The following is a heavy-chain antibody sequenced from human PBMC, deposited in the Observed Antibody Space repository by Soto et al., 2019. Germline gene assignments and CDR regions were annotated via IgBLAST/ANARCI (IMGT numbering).Heavy chain of an antibody. V-gene: IGHV3-7*01. D-gene: IGHD6-19*01. CDR1: GFTFSSYW. CDR3: ARVYPGSGWPYHYYGMDV. CDR2: IKQDGSEK. Sequence: EVQLVESGGGLVQPGGSLRLSCVASGFTFSSYWMSWVRQAPGKGLEWVANIKQDGSEKYYVDSVKDRFTISRDNAKNSLELQMNSLRAEDSAVYYCARVYPGSGWPYHYYGMDVWGQGTTVTVSS. J-gene: IGHJ6*02.